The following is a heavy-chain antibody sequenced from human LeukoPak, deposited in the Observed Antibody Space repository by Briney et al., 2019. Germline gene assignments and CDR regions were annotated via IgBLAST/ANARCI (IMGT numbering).Heavy chain of an antibody. V-gene: IGHV1-18*01. Sequence: ASVKVSCKASGYTFTSYGISWVRQAPGQGLEWMGWISAYNGNTNYAQKLQGRVTMTTDTSTSTAYMELRSLRSDDTAVYYCARDGFRDCGGDCYYYYYYGMDVWAKGPRSPSP. D-gene: IGHD2-21*02. J-gene: IGHJ6*02. CDR2: ISAYNGNT. CDR3: ARDGFRDCGGDCYYYYYYGMDV. CDR1: GYTFTSYG.